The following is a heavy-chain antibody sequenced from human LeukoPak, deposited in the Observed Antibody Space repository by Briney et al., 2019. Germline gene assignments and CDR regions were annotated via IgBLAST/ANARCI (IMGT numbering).Heavy chain of an antibody. CDR1: GFTFSSYA. J-gene: IGHJ4*02. D-gene: IGHD3-22*01. CDR3: ARSYDSSGEYSDY. V-gene: IGHV3-23*01. CDR2: ISGSGGST. Sequence: PGGSLRLSCAASGFTFSSYAMSWVRQAPGKGLEWVSAISGSGGSTYYADSVKGRFTISRDNAKNSLYLQMNSLRAEDTAVYYCARSYDSSGEYSDYWGQGTLVTVSS.